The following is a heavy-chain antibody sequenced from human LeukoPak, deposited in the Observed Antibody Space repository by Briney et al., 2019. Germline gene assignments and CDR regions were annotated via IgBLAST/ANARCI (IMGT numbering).Heavy chain of an antibody. CDR3: ARWYGSGSRRNWFDP. V-gene: IGHV4-59*01. CDR1: GGSISSYY. Sequence: PSETLSLTCTVSGGSISSYYWSWIRQPPGKGLEWIGYIYYSGSTNYSPSLKSRVTISVDTSKNQFSLKLSSVTAADTAVYYCARWYGSGSRRNWFDPWGQGTLVTVSS. D-gene: IGHD3-10*01. CDR2: IYYSGST. J-gene: IGHJ5*02.